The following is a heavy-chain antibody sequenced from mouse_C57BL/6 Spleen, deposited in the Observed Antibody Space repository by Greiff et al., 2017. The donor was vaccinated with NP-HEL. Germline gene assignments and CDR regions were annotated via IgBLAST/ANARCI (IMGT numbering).Heavy chain of an antibody. CDR3: TRDESNGAWFAY. V-gene: IGHV5-9-1*02. CDR1: GFTFSSYA. CDR2: ISSGGDYI. D-gene: IGHD2-5*01. Sequence: EVQLVESGEGLVKPGGSLKLSCAASGFTFSSYAMSWVRQTPEKRLEWVAYISSGGDYIYYADTVKGRFTISRDNARNTLYLQMSSLKSEDTAMYYCTRDESNGAWFAYWGQGTLVTVSA. J-gene: IGHJ3*01.